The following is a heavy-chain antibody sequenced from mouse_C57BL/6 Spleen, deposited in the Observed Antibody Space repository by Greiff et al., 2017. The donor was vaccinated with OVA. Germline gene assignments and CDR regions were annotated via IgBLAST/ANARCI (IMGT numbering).Heavy chain of an antibody. D-gene: IGHD1-1*01. V-gene: IGHV1-82*01. CDR1: GYAFSNSW. CDR2: ISPGDGDT. CDR3: AITTVVARGFAY. J-gene: IGHJ3*01. Sequence: QVQLQQSGPELVKPGASVKISCKASGYAFSNSWMNWVKQRPGKGLEWIGRISPGDGDTNYNGKFKGKATLTADKSSSTAYMQLSSLTSEDSAVYFCAITTVVARGFAYWGQGTLVTVSA.